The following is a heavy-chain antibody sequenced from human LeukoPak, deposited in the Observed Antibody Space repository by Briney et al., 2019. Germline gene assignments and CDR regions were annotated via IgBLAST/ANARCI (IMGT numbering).Heavy chain of an antibody. V-gene: IGHV4-31*03. Sequence: SETLSLTCTVSGGSISSGGYSWSWIRQHPGKGLEWIGYIYYSGSTYYNPSLKSRVTISVNTSKNQFSLKLSSVTAADTAVYYCARYDSSGYYFFDYWGQGTLVTVSS. CDR2: IYYSGST. J-gene: IGHJ4*02. CDR3: ARYDSSGYYFFDY. D-gene: IGHD3-22*01. CDR1: GGSISSGGYS.